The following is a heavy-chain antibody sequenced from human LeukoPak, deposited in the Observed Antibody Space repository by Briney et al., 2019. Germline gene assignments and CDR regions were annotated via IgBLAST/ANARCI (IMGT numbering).Heavy chain of an antibody. J-gene: IGHJ3*02. CDR3: ARDRNIVLMVYAMAYAFDI. CDR1: GFTFSSYE. V-gene: IGHV3-48*03. Sequence: TGGSLRLSCAASGFTFSSYEMNWVRQAPGKGLEWISYISSSGNSIYYADSVKGRFTISRDDAKNSLYLQMNSLRAEDTAVYYCARDRNIVLMVYAMAYAFDIWGQGTMVTVSS. CDR2: ISSSGNSI. D-gene: IGHD2-8*01.